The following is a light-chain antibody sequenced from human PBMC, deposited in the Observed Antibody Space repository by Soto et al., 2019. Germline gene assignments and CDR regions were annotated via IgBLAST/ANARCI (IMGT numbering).Light chain of an antibody. CDR3: QHSYSTPWT. Sequence: DIQMTQSPSSLSASVGDRVTITCRASQSISSYLNWYQQKPGKAPKLLIYAASSLQSGAPSRFSVSGSGTDFTLTISSLQPEDFATYYCQHSYSTPWTFGQGTKVEIK. V-gene: IGKV1-39*01. CDR2: AAS. J-gene: IGKJ1*01. CDR1: QSISSY.